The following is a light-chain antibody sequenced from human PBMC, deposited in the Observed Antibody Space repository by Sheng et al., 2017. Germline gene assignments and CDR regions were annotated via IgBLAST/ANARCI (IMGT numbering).Light chain of an antibody. J-gene: IGLJ3*02. CDR2: STN. CDR3: LLCCXGASYWV. CDR1: TGAVTSSNY. Sequence: QTVVTQEPSLTVSPGGTVTLTCASSTGAVTSSNYPNWFQQKPGQVPRALIHSTNKKHSWTLPGSQAPSWDKAALTLSGVRPEDEAEYYCLLCCXGASYWVFGGGTKADRP. V-gene: IGLV7-43*01.